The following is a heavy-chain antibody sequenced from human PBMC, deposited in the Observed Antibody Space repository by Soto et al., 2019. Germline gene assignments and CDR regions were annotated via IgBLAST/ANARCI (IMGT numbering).Heavy chain of an antibody. V-gene: IGHV3-15*07. D-gene: IGHD3-10*01. CDR2: LKSKTDGGTI. J-gene: IGHJ4*02. CDR3: TTTEELRVFPYYFDY. Sequence: EVQLVESGGDLVKPGGSLRLSCAASGFTFNNAWMNWARQAPGKGLEWVGRLKSKTDGGTIDYAAPVKGRFTISGDDSKNALFLQMNNLKIEDTAVYYCTTTEELRVFPYYFDYWGQGTLVTVSS. CDR1: GFTFNNAW.